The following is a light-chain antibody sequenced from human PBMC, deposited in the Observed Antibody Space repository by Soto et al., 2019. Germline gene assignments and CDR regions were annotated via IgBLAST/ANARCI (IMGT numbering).Light chain of an antibody. V-gene: IGLV2-14*01. CDR1: SSDVGAYDY. Sequence: QSALTQAASVSGSPGQSITISCTGTSSDVGAYDYVTWYQHPPGNAPKVMIYKDSNRPSGVSNRFSGSKSGNTASLTISGLQAEDAADYYCSSYTTGSIVVFGGGTKLT. J-gene: IGLJ2*01. CDR2: KDS. CDR3: SSYTTGSIVV.